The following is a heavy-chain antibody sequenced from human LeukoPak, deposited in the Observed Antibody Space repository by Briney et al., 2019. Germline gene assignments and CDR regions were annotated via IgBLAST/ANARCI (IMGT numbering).Heavy chain of an antibody. D-gene: IGHD2-8*01. J-gene: IGHJ4*02. V-gene: IGHV4-59*01. Sequence: SETLSLTCTVSGGSISSYYWGWIRQPPGKGLEWFGYIYDSGNTNYNPSLKSRVTISVDTSKNQFSLKLTSVTAADTAVYYCARGGSGNGYYFDYWGQGALVTVSS. CDR2: IYDSGNT. CDR1: GGSISSYY. CDR3: ARGGSGNGYYFDY.